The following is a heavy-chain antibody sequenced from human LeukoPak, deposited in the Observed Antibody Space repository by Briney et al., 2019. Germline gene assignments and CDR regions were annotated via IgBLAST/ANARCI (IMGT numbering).Heavy chain of an antibody. CDR1: SGTIIIYY. Sequence: SETLALTSAVSSGTIIIYYWNWIRQPPGKGLEWIWHIRYSGSANHNPSLKSRVTISVDTSTNQFSLKLRYAAVTVAALYYCARTESSGWYVFDYWGQGTLVTVSS. CDR3: ARTESSGWYVFDY. D-gene: IGHD6-19*01. J-gene: IGHJ4*02. CDR2: IRYSGSA. V-gene: IGHV4-59*01.